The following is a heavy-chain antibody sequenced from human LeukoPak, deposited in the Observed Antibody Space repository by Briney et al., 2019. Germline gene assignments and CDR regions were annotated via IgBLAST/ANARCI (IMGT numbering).Heavy chain of an antibody. CDR2: IYSGGST. Sequence: PGGSLRLSCAASGFTVSSNYISWVRQAPGKGLEWVSVIYSGGSTYYADSVKGRFTISRGNSKNTLYLQMNSLRAEDTAVYYCAREIIQLPGYDYWGQGTLVTVSS. V-gene: IGHV3-53*01. CDR3: AREIIQLPGYDY. D-gene: IGHD5-18*01. CDR1: GFTVSSNY. J-gene: IGHJ4*02.